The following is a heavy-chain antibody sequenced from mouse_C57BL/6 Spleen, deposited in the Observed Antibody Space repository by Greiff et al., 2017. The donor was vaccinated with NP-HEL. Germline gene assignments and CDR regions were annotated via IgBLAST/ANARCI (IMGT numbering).Heavy chain of an antibody. Sequence: EVKLLESGPGLVKPSQSLSLTCSVTGYSITSGYYWNWIRQFPGNKLEWMGYISYDGSNNYNPSLKNRISITRDTSKNQFFLKLNSVTTEDTATYYCARSQEGYFDYWGQGTTLTVSS. CDR2: ISYDGSN. J-gene: IGHJ2*01. D-gene: IGHD3-1*01. CDR3: ARSQEGYFDY. CDR1: GYSITSGYY. V-gene: IGHV3-6*01.